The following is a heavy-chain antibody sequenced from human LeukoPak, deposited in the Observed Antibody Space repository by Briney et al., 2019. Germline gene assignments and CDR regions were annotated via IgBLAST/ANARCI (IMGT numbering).Heavy chain of an antibody. D-gene: IGHD3-3*01. CDR3: ARVSGGYYDFWSGYYHFDY. CDR1: GFTFSSYS. V-gene: IGHV3-21*01. Sequence: GGSLGLSCAASGFTFSSYSMNWVRQAPGKGLEWVSSISSSSSYIYYADSVKGRFTISRDNAKNSLYLQMNSLRAEDTAVYYCARVSGGYYDFWSGYYHFDYWGQGTLVTVSS. CDR2: ISSSSSYI. J-gene: IGHJ4*02.